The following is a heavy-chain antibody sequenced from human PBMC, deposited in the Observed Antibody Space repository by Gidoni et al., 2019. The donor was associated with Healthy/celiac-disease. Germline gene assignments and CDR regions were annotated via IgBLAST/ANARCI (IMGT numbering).Heavy chain of an antibody. CDR1: GGSVSSGSYY. J-gene: IGHJ4*02. V-gene: IGHV4-61*01. CDR2: IYYSGST. D-gene: IGHD3-16*01. Sequence: QVQLQESGPGLVKPSETLSLTCTVSGGSVSSGSYYWSWIRQPPGKGLEWIGYIYYSGSTNYNPSLKRRVTISVDTSKNQFSLKLSSVTAADTAVYYCARGLGEFDYWGQGTLVTVSS. CDR3: ARGLGEFDY.